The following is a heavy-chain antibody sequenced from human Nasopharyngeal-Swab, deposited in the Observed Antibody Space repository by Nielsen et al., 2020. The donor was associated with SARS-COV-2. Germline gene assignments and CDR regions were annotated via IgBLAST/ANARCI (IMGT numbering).Heavy chain of an antibody. CDR1: GYSFTSYW. D-gene: IGHD3-3*01. Sequence: GGSLRLSCKGSGYSFTSYWIGWVRQMPGKGLEWMGIIYPGDSDTRYSPSFQGQVTISADKSIDTAYLQWSSLKASDTAMYYCARLEYDFWSGSDNWFDPWGQGTLVTVSS. V-gene: IGHV5-51*01. CDR3: ARLEYDFWSGSDNWFDP. J-gene: IGHJ5*02. CDR2: IYPGDSDT.